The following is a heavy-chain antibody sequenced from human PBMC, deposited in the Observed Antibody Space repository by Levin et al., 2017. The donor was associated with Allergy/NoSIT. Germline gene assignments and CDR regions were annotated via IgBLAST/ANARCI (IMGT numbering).Heavy chain of an antibody. CDR3: VKDFSGTGFGFDY. CDR2: IIWDGGST. Sequence: GESLKISCAASGFTFDDYGMHWVRQAPGKGLEWVSLIIWDGGSTYYAGSVKSRFTISRDNSKNSLYLQMNSLRIEDTALYYCVKDFSGTGFGFDYWGQGTLVTVSS. CDR1: GFTFDDYG. J-gene: IGHJ4*02. D-gene: IGHD3-3*01. V-gene: IGHV3-43D*04.